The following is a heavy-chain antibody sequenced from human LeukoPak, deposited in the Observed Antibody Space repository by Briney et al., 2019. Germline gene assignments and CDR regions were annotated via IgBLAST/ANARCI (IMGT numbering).Heavy chain of an antibody. Sequence: GGSLRLSCAASGFTFSSYSMNWVRQAPGKGLEWVSSISSSSSYVYYADSVKGRFTISRDNAKNSLYLQMNSLRAEDTAVYYCARGLQWLVQYWGQGTLVTVSS. CDR2: ISSSSSYV. CDR1: GFTFSSYS. D-gene: IGHD6-19*01. V-gene: IGHV3-21*01. J-gene: IGHJ4*02. CDR3: ARGLQWLVQY.